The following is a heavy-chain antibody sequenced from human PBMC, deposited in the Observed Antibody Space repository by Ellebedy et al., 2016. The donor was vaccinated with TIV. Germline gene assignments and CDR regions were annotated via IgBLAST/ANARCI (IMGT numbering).Heavy chain of an antibody. D-gene: IGHD6-13*01. J-gene: IGHJ6*02. CDR2: IHPSGGST. CDR3: ARGRVYGSPSSGLDV. V-gene: IGHV1-46*01. CDR1: GYTFSTYY. Sequence: AASVKVSCKASGYTFSTYYMHWVRRAPGQGLEWVGIIHPSGGSTIYAQKFQGRVTMTRDTSTSTVYMELSSLRSEDTAVYFCARGRVYGSPSSGLDVWGQGTTVTVSS.